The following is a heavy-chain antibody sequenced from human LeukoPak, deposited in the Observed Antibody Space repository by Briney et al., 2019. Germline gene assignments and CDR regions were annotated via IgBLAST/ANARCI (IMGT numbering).Heavy chain of an antibody. D-gene: IGHD1-14*01. CDR1: GGSVSIPYSY. V-gene: IGHV4-61*01. CDR3: ATTTSSSPWFDP. CDR2: VYYIGTT. J-gene: IGHJ5*02. Sequence: SETLSLTCLVSGGSVSIPYSYWGWLRQPPGKGLEGFGNVYYIGTTTYNSSLKSRVTISVDTSKNQFSLEVTSVTAADTAVYYCATTTSSSPWFDPWGQGTLLTVSS.